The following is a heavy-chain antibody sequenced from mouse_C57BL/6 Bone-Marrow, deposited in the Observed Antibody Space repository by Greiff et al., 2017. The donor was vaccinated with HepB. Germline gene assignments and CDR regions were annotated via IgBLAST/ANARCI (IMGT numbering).Heavy chain of an antibody. CDR1: GFTFSNYW. CDR2: IRLKSDNYAT. Sequence: EVKVEESGGGLVQPGGSMKLSCVASGFTFSNYWMNWVRQSPEKGLEWVAQIRLKSDNYATHYAESVKGRFTISRDDSKSSVYLQMNNLRAEDTGIYYCTGEVPHFDYWGQGTTLTVSS. D-gene: IGHD6-1*01. CDR3: TGEVPHFDY. J-gene: IGHJ2*01. V-gene: IGHV6-3*01.